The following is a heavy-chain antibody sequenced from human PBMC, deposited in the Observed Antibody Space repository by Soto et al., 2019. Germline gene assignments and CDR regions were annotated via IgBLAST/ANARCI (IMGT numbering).Heavy chain of an antibody. D-gene: IGHD2-2*01. V-gene: IGHV1-69*02. Sequence: QVHLEQSGAEVKKPGSSVKVSCKAAGGTFSTYTLIWVRQAPGQGLEWMGRIIPMLTVTNSAQKFQGRVTLTADKSTSPAFMELTSLTSDDTAVYYCSIGSWSAETFDVWGQGTMVTVSS. J-gene: IGHJ3*01. CDR2: IIPMLTVT. CDR1: GGTFSTYT. CDR3: SIGSWSAETFDV.